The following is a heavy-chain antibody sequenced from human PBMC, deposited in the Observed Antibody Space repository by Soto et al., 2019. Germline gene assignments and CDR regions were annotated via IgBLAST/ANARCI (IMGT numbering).Heavy chain of an antibody. CDR1: GFDFRSND. CDR3: TFRGVPSNRVV. D-gene: IGHD3-16*01. V-gene: IGHV3-23*01. J-gene: IGHJ4*02. Sequence: GGSLRLSCAASGFDFRSNDMSWVRQAPGKGLEWVSSITGGGDSTYYADPVKGRFTISRDNSKNTVFLQMSGLRPEDSAVYSGTFRGVPSNRVVWDQGTLVTVTS. CDR2: ITGGGDST.